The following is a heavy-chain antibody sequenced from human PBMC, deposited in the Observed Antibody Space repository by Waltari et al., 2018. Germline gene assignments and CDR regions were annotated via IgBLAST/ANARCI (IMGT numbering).Heavy chain of an antibody. CDR3: VRDFDWGPDY. D-gene: IGHD3-9*01. Sequence: QVQLVQSGAEVMKPGASVKVSCKTSGYSFSDHYLHWVRQAPGQGMDGMGWIKPDSGVTYYAQEFQGRVTLTGDMSISTVYMDFSSLTSDDTAIYYCVRDFDWGPDYWGQGTLVTVSS. CDR2: IKPDSGVT. J-gene: IGHJ4*02. V-gene: IGHV1-2*02. CDR1: GYSFSDHY.